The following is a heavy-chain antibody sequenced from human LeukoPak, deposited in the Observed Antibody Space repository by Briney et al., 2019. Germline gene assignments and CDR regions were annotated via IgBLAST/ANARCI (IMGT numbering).Heavy chain of an antibody. CDR3: ARDNGYSYGYSNY. Sequence: GGSLRLSCAASGFAFSSYSMNWVRQAPGKGLEWVPYISSSSSTIYYADSVKGRFTISRDNAKNSLYLQMNSLRAEDTAVYYCARDNGYSYGYSNYWGQGTLVTVTS. CDR2: ISSSSSTI. J-gene: IGHJ4*02. V-gene: IGHV3-48*01. D-gene: IGHD5-18*01. CDR1: GFAFSSYS.